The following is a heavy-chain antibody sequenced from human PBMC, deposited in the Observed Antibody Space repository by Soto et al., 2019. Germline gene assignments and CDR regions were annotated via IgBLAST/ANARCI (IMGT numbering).Heavy chain of an antibody. J-gene: IGHJ4*02. CDR1: GFTFGSYW. CDR3: ARAGYCGPGCYYYFDY. Sequence: EVQLVESGGGLVQPGGSLRLSCAASGFTFGSYWMNWVRLIPGKGLEWVADIKPDGSARYYVDSVKGRFTISRDNAKNSLFQQMSSLRGEDTSVYYCARAGYCGPGCYYYFDYWGQGTLVTVSS. CDR2: IKPDGSAR. V-gene: IGHV3-7*01. D-gene: IGHD3-10*01.